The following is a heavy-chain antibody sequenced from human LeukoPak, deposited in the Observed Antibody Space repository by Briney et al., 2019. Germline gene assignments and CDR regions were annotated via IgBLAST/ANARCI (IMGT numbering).Heavy chain of an antibody. V-gene: IGHV3-30*02. CDR2: IRYDGTNK. J-gene: IGHJ6*03. Sequence: PGGSLRLSCAASEFTFSNYGMHWVRQAPGKGLDWLAFIRYDGTNKYYADSVKGRFTISRDNSKNTLYLQMKSLRAEDTAVYYCAKGGGYEAQYYYYYLDVWGKGTTVTISS. D-gene: IGHD5-12*01. CDR1: EFTFSNYG. CDR3: AKGGGYEAQYYYYYLDV.